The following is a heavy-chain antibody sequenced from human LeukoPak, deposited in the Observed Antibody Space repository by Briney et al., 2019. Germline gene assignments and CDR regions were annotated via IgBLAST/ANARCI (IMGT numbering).Heavy chain of an antibody. V-gene: IGHV4-34*01. J-gene: IGHJ4*02. CDR2: ITHSGST. CDR3: ARVGYSSSWYNY. CDR1: GGSFSGYY. D-gene: IGHD6-13*01. Sequence: PSETLSLTCAVYGGSFSGYYWSWIRQPPGKGLEWIGEITHSGSTNYNPSLKSRVTISVDTSKNQFSLKLSSVTAADTAVYYCARVGYSSSWYNYWGQGTLVTVSS.